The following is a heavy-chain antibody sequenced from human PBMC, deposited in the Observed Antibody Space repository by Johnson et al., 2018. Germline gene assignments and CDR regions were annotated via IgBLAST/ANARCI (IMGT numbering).Heavy chain of an antibody. D-gene: IGHD3-16*01. CDR1: GGTFSSYA. CDR2: IIPIFGTA. CDR3: AREGGNAFDI. V-gene: IGHV1-69*01. Sequence: QVQLQESGAEVKKXGSSXKVXCKASGGTFSSYAISWVRQAPGQGLEWMGGIIPIFGTANYAQQFQGRVTITADESTSTAYMGLSSLRSEDTAVYYCAREGGNAFDIWGQGTMVTVSS. J-gene: IGHJ3*02.